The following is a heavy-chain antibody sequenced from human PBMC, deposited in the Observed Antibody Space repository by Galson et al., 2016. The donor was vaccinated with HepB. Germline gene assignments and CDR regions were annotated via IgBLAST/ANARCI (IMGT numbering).Heavy chain of an antibody. Sequence: GFTFSNYAMSWVRQAPGKGLEWVSSISGSGDTTYDADAVRGRFTISRDNSRNTLSLQMDSLRAEDSAIYYCAKGNIVQVPAAPYAWGQGALVTVSS. V-gene: IGHV3-23*01. CDR3: AKGNIVQVPAAPYA. CDR1: GFTFSNYA. J-gene: IGHJ5*02. D-gene: IGHD2-2*01. CDR2: ISGSGDTT.